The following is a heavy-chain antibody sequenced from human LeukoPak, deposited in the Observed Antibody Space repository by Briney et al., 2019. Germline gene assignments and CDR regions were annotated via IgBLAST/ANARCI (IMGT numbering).Heavy chain of an antibody. D-gene: IGHD3-10*02. V-gene: IGHV3-11*01. CDR2: ISSSGSTI. CDR1: GFTFSDYY. Sequence: GGSLRLSCAASGFTFSDYYMSWIRQAPGKGLEWVPYISSSGSTIYYADSVKGRFTISRDNAKNSLYLQMNSLRAEDTAVYYCARVFRDPPPGAFDIWGQGTMVTVSS. CDR3: ARVFRDPPPGAFDI. J-gene: IGHJ3*02.